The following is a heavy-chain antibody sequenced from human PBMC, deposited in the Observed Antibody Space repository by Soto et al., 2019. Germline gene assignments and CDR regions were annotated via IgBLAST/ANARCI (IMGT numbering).Heavy chain of an antibody. J-gene: IGHJ3*02. CDR1: GFTVSSNY. Sequence: GGSLRLSCAASGFTVSSNYMSWVRQAPGKGLEWVSVIYSGGSTYYADSMKGRFTISRDNSKNTLYLQMNSLRAEDTAVYYCSHCSGGSCDAFDIWGQGTMVTVSS. D-gene: IGHD2-15*01. V-gene: IGHV3-66*01. CDR2: IYSGGST. CDR3: SHCSGGSCDAFDI.